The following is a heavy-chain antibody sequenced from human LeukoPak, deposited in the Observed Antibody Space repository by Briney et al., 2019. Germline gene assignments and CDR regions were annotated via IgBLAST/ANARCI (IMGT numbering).Heavy chain of an antibody. Sequence: GSSVKVSCKASGGTFSSYTISWVRQAPGQGLEWMGRIIPILGIANYAQKFQGRVTITADKSTSTAYMELSSLRSEDTAVYYCARAIAYCGGDCYGRVGTFDYWGQETLLTVSS. V-gene: IGHV1-69*02. CDR2: IIPILGIA. CDR3: ARAIAYCGGDCYGRVGTFDY. J-gene: IGHJ4*02. D-gene: IGHD2-21*01. CDR1: GGTFSSYT.